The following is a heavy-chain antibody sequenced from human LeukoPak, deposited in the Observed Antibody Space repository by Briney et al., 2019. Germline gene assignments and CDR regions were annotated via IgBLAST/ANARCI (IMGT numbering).Heavy chain of an antibody. CDR2: IIPIFGTA. Sequence: ASVKVSCKASGGTFSSYAISWVRQAPGQGLEWMGGIIPIFGTANYAQKFQGRVTITTDESTSTAYMELSSLRSEDTAVYYCASPEDIVVVPASLLPAFDIWGQGTMVTVSS. D-gene: IGHD2-2*01. J-gene: IGHJ3*02. CDR3: ASPEDIVVVPASLLPAFDI. CDR1: GGTFSSYA. V-gene: IGHV1-69*05.